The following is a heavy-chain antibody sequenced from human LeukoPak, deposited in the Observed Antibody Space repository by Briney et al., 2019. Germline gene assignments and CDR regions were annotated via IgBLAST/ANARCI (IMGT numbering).Heavy chain of an antibody. CDR1: GYTFTSYG. J-gene: IGHJ4*02. Sequence: GSVKVSCKASGYTFTSYGISWVRQAPGQGLEWMRWISAYNGNTNYAQKLQGRVTMTTDTSTSTAYMELRSLRSDDTAVYYCARDAVGAVAGPVGYWGQGTLVTVSS. D-gene: IGHD6-19*01. V-gene: IGHV1-18*01. CDR2: ISAYNGNT. CDR3: ARDAVGAVAGPVGY.